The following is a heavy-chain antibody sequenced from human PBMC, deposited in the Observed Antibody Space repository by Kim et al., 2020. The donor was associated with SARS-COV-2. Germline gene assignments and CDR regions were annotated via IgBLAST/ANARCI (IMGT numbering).Heavy chain of an antibody. CDR3: ARDGVATGAFDI. J-gene: IGHJ3*02. D-gene: IGHD2-15*01. V-gene: IGHV1-69*01. Sequence: NYAQKFQGRVTITADESTSTAYMELSSLRSEDTAVYYCARDGVATGAFDIWGQGTMVTVSS.